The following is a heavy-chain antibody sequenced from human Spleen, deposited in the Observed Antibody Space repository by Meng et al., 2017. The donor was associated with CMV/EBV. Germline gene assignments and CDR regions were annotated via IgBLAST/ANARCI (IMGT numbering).Heavy chain of an antibody. V-gene: IGHV1-69*04. D-gene: IGHD6-19*01. CDR3: ARVGGVYSSGWYSAEY. Sequence: SVKVSCKASGYDFSNFGISWVRQAPGQGLEWMGRILPVLDLTNYPQKFQGRVTITADKSTSTAYMELRSLRSEDTAVYYCARVGGVYSSGWYSAEYWGQGTLVTVSS. CDR2: ILPVLDLT. CDR1: GYDFSNFG. J-gene: IGHJ4*02.